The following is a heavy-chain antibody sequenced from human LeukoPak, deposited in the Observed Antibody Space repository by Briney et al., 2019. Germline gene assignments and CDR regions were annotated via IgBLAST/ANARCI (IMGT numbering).Heavy chain of an antibody. D-gene: IGHD1-26*01. CDR3: TTDGVFEWELPH. CDR1: GFTFSSYA. J-gene: IGHJ4*02. CDR2: ISGSGGST. V-gene: IGHV3-23*01. Sequence: GGSLRLSCAASGFTFSSYAMSWVRQAPGKGLEWVSAISGSGGSTYYADSVKGRFTISRDNSKNTLYLQMNSLKTEDTAVYYCTTDGVFEWELPHWGQGTLVTVSS.